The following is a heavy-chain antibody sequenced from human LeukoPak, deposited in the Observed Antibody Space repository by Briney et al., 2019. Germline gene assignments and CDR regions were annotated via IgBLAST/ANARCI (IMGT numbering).Heavy chain of an antibody. CDR1: GYTFLGYY. CDR3: ATAYGSGTDFYY. D-gene: IGHD3-10*01. CDR2: INPNSGGT. Sequence: GASVKVSCQASGYTFLGYYMHWVRQAPGHGVAWMGWINPNSGGTNYAQKFQGRVTMTRDTSISTAYMELSRLKSDDTAVYHCATAYGSGTDFYYWGQGTLVTVSS. V-gene: IGHV1-2*02. J-gene: IGHJ4*02.